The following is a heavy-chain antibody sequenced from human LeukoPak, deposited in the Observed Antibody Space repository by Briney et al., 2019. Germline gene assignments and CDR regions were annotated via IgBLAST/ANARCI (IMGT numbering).Heavy chain of an antibody. CDR2: IKANPHGGTT. J-gene: IGHJ4*02. CDR1: GFTFINAW. V-gene: IGHV3-15*01. Sequence: NSGGSLRLSCAASGFTFINAWMAWVRQAPGKGLEWVGRIKANPHGGTTDYAAPVKDRFTISRDDSKNTLYLEMDNLQTEDTALYYCTRDGVGIERATYDNWGQGTLVTVSS. D-gene: IGHD1-26*01. CDR3: TRDGVGIERATYDN.